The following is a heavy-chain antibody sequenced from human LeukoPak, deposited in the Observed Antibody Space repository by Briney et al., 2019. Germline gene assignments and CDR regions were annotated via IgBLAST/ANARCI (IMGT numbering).Heavy chain of an antibody. D-gene: IGHD3-10*01. CDR2: IIPILGIA. CDR3: ARDLGGKIGALYY. CDR1: GGTFSSYA. J-gene: IGHJ4*02. Sequence: SVKVSCKASGGTFSSYAISWVRQAPGQGLEWMGRIIPILGIANYAQKFQGRVTITADKSTSTAYMELSSLRSEDTAVYYCARDLGGKIGALYYWGQGTLVIVSS. V-gene: IGHV1-69*04.